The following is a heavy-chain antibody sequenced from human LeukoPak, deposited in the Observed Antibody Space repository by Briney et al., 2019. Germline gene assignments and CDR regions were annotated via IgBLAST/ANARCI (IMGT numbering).Heavy chain of an antibody. CDR3: ASLPPSGGYYYGMDV. Sequence: SETLSLTCAVYGGSFSGYYWNWIRQPPGKGLEWIGEINHSGSTNYNPSLKSRVTISVDTSKNQFSLKLSSVTAADTAVYYCASLPPSGGYYYGMDVWGQGTTVTVSS. D-gene: IGHD3-10*01. V-gene: IGHV4-34*01. CDR1: GGSFSGYY. J-gene: IGHJ6*02. CDR2: INHSGST.